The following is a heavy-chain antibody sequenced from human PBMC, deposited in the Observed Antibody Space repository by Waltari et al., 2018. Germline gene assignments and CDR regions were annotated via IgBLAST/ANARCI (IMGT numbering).Heavy chain of an antibody. V-gene: IGHV3-7*01. J-gene: IGHJ4*02. CDR3: ARGEIVTIFGVVGDY. CDR2: IKQDGSEK. Sequence: EVQLVESGGGLVQPGGSLRLSCAASGFTFSSYWMSWVRQAPGKGLEWVANIKQDGSEKYYVDSVKGRFTISRDNAKNSLYLQMNSLRAEDTAVYYCARGEIVTIFGVVGDYWGQGTLVTVSS. D-gene: IGHD3-3*01. CDR1: GFTFSSYW.